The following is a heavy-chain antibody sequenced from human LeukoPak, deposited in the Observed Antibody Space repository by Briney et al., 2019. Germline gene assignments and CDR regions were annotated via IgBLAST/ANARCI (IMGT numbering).Heavy chain of an antibody. CDR2: ISGGGVST. CDR1: GFTFSSFP. V-gene: IGHV3-23*01. CDR3: TREQDREAAATVIGDS. J-gene: IGHJ4*02. D-gene: IGHD2-15*01. Sequence: PGGSLRLSCAASGFTFSSFPMSWVRQAPGKGLEWVSVISGGGVSTYYADSVKGRFTISRDNSKNTLYLQMNSLGAEDTAVYYCTREQDREAAATVIGDSWGQGTLVTVSS.